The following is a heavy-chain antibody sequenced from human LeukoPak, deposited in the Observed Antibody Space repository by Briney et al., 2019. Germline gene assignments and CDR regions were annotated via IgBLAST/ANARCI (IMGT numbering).Heavy chain of an antibody. J-gene: IGHJ4*02. CDR2: ISSSGSTI. CDR1: GLTFSDYY. D-gene: IGHD2-2*01. CDR3: ARADTIVVVPAAMLY. Sequence: GGSLRLSCAASGLTFSDYYMSWIRQAPGKGLEWVSYISSSGSTIYYADSAKGRFTISRDNAKNSLYLQMNSLRAEDTAVYYCARADTIVVVPAAMLYWGQGTLVTVSS. V-gene: IGHV3-11*04.